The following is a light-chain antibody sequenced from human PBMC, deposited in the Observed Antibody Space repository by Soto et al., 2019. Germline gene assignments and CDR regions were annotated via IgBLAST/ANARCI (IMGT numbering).Light chain of an antibody. Sequence: QSVLTQPASVSGSPGQSITISCTGTSSDVGSFNFVSWYQQHPGKAPKLIIFEVTSRPSGVSSRFSGSKSGKTASLTISGLQADDEADYYFCSYSTSSTRGVFGGGTKLTVL. CDR1: SSDVGSFNF. CDR2: EVT. V-gene: IGLV2-14*01. J-gene: IGLJ3*02. CDR3: CSYSTSSTRGV.